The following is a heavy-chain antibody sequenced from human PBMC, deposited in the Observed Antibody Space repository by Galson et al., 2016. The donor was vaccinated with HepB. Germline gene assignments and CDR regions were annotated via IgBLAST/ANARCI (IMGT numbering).Heavy chain of an antibody. J-gene: IGHJ4*02. V-gene: IGHV3-33*01. CDR2: LWFDGSNQ. D-gene: IGHD3-16*01. CDR3: ARGGSSAWTAFDY. Sequence: SLRLSCAASGLIFSNHYMHWVRQAPGKGLERVAILWFDGSNQYYSDSVKGRFTISRDNFKNTLYLQMNSLRADDTAVYYCARGGSSAWTAFDYWGQGTLVTVSS. CDR1: GLIFSNHY.